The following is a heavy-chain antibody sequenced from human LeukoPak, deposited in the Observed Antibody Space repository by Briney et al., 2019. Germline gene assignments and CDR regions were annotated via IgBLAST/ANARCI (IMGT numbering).Heavy chain of an antibody. Sequence: GGSLRLSCAASGFXVSSNYMSWVRQAPGKGLEWVSSISSTSSYIYYADSVKGRFTISRDNAKNSLYLQMNSLSAEDTAVYYCARGGYYFDYWGQGTLVTVSS. J-gene: IGHJ4*02. CDR3: ARGGYYFDY. V-gene: IGHV3-21*01. CDR2: ISSTSSYI. CDR1: GFXVSSNY.